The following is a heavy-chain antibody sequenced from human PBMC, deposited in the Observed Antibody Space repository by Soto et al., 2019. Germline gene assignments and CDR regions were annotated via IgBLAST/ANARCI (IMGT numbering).Heavy chain of an antibody. J-gene: IGHJ6*02. Sequence: PSETLSLTCTVSGGSTSSGDYYWSWIRQPPGKGLEWIGYIYYSGSTYYNPSLKSRVTISVDTSKNQFSLKLSSVTAADTAVYYCAREYYGSGSSRGMDVWGQGTTVTVSS. CDR2: IYYSGST. CDR1: GGSTSSGDYY. CDR3: AREYYGSGSSRGMDV. V-gene: IGHV4-30-4*01. D-gene: IGHD3-10*01.